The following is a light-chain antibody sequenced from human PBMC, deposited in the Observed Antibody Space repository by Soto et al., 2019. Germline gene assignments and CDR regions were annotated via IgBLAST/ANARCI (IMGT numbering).Light chain of an antibody. V-gene: IGKV1-5*03. Sequence: DIRMRQSPSTLSXXVGYRVTITCRASQTISSWLAWYQQKPGKAPKLLIYKASTLESGVPSSFSGSGSGTEFTLTISGLQPDDFATYYCQQYNSYPWTFGQGTKVDIK. CDR3: QQYNSYPWT. CDR1: QTISSW. J-gene: IGKJ1*01. CDR2: KAS.